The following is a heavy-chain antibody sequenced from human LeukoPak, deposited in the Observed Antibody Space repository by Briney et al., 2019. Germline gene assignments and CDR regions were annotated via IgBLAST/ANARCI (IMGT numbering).Heavy chain of an antibody. D-gene: IGHD1-7*01. Sequence: SETLSLTCAAYGGSFTGYYWSWIRQPPGKGLEWIGEINQSGSTNYNPSLKSRVTISVDTSKNQFSLKLSSVTAADTAVYYCARRNWNYVKPETWDYWGQGTLVTLSS. CDR1: GGSFTGYY. J-gene: IGHJ4*02. V-gene: IGHV4-34*01. CDR2: INQSGST. CDR3: ARRNWNYVKPETWDY.